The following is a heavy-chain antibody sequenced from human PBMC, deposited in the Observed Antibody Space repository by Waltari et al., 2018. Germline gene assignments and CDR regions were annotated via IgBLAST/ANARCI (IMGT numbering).Heavy chain of an antibody. Sequence: QVQLQQWGAGLLKPSETLSLTCAVYGGSFSGYYWSWIRQPPGKGLEWIGEINHSGSTNYNPPLKSRVTISVDTSKNQFSLKLSSVTAADTAVYYCVSQSIVRGVISGPNWFDPWGQGTLVTVSS. CDR2: INHSGST. J-gene: IGHJ5*02. V-gene: IGHV4-34*01. CDR3: VSQSIVRGVISGPNWFDP. D-gene: IGHD3-10*01. CDR1: GGSFSGYY.